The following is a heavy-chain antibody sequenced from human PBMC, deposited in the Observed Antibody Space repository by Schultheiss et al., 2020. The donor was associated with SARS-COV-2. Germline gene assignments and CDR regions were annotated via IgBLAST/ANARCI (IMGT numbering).Heavy chain of an antibody. Sequence: GSLRLSCAASGFTFSDYYMSWIRQPPGKGLEWIGEINHSGSTNYNPSLKSRVTISVDTSKNQFSLKLSSVTAADTAVYYCARGVGIWFGELSAPWFDYWGQGTLVTVSS. CDR1: GFTFSDYY. CDR2: INHSGST. V-gene: IGHV4-34*01. D-gene: IGHD3-10*01. J-gene: IGHJ4*02. CDR3: ARGVGIWFGELSAPWFDY.